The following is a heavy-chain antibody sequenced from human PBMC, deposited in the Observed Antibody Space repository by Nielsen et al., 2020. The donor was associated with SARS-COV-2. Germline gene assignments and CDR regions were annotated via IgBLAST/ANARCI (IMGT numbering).Heavy chain of an antibody. Sequence: AGSLRLSCAVSGGSISSSNCWSWVRQPPGKGLEWIGEIYHSGSTNYNPSLKSRVTISVDKSKNQFSLKLSSVTAADTAVYYCARAKLVMRVWFDPWGQGTLVTVSS. CDR1: GGSISSSNC. V-gene: IGHV4-4*02. D-gene: IGHD2-21*01. CDR2: IYHSGST. J-gene: IGHJ5*02. CDR3: ARAKLVMRVWFDP.